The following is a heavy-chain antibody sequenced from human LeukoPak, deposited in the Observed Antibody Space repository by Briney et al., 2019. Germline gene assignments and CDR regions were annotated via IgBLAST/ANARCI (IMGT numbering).Heavy chain of an antibody. CDR2: VRGSGGIT. CDR1: GFTFNLYA. J-gene: IGHJ4*02. D-gene: IGHD5-24*01. V-gene: IGHV3-23*01. CDR3: ARDWRWLQFERPTN. Sequence: GGSLRLSCEASGFTFNLYAMMWVRQAPGKGLEWVSAVRGSGGITQYSDSVKGRFTISRDNSRNTLFLQMNSLRAEDTAVYYCARDWRWLQFERPTNWGQGTLVTVSS.